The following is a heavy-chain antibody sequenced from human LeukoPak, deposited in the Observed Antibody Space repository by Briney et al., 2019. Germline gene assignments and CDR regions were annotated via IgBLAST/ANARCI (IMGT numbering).Heavy chain of an antibody. CDR2: INPRNGDT. Sequence: ASVKVSCKASGYTFTGYNIHWVRQAPGQGLEWMGWINPRNGDTKYPPKFQGRVTMTRDTSISTAYMELSRLTSDDTAVFYCAKVGAVAGKKSAFDIWGEGTMVTVSS. CDR1: GYTFTGYN. D-gene: IGHD6-19*01. V-gene: IGHV1-2*02. CDR3: AKVGAVAGKKSAFDI. J-gene: IGHJ3*02.